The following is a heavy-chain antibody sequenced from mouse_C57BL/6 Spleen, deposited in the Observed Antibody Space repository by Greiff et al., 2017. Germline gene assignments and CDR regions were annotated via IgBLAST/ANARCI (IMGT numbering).Heavy chain of an antibody. CDR1: GFTFSSYA. CDR2: ISDGGSYT. CDR3: ASNPGRFAY. Sequence: EVQRVEFGGGLVKLGGSLKLPCAAPGFTFSSYAMSWVRQTPEKRLEWVATISDGGSYTYYPDNVKGRFTITRDNAKDNLYLQMSHLKSANTAMYYCASNPGRFAYWGQGTLVTVSA. V-gene: IGHV5-4*01. J-gene: IGHJ3*01.